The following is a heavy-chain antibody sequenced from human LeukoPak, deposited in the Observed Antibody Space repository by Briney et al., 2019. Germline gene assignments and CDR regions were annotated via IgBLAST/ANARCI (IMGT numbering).Heavy chain of an antibody. Sequence: SETLSLTCTVSGGSISNHYWSWLWQPPGEGLEWIGYVYYKGNSFYNPSLESRVTISVDTSKNQFSLKLSSVTAADTAVYFCARTRYTSLVLGMDVWGQGTTVTVSS. CDR2: VYYKGNS. CDR1: GGSISNHY. V-gene: IGHV4-59*08. D-gene: IGHD5-18*01. J-gene: IGHJ6*02. CDR3: ARTRYTSLVLGMDV.